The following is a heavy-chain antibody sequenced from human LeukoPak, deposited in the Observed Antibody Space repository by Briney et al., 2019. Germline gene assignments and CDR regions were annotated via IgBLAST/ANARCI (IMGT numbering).Heavy chain of an antibody. CDR2: IYYSGST. J-gene: IGHJ5*02. CDR1: GGSISSGDYY. D-gene: IGHD3-22*01. Sequence: SRTLPLTWTVSGGSISSGDYYWSWIRQLPGKGLEWIGYIYYSGSTYYNPSLKSRVTISVDTSKNQFSLKLSSVTAADTAVYYCARGRYYYDSSGYHPNWFDPWGQGTLVTVSS. V-gene: IGHV4-30-4*01. CDR3: ARGRYYYDSSGYHPNWFDP.